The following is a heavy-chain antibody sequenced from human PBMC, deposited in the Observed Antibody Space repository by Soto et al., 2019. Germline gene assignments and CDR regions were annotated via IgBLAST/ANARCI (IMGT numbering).Heavy chain of an antibody. CDR2: IYPGDSDT. CDR1: GYSFTSYW. J-gene: IGHJ6*02. CDR3: AGGGVRGVITRTRDYYGMDV. D-gene: IGHD3-10*01. V-gene: IGHV5-51*01. Sequence: GESLKISCKGSGYSFTSYWIGWVRQMPGKGLECMGIIYPGDSDTRYSPSFQGQVTISADKSISTAYLQWSSLKASDTAMYYCAGGGVRGVITRTRDYYGMDVWGQGATVTVSS.